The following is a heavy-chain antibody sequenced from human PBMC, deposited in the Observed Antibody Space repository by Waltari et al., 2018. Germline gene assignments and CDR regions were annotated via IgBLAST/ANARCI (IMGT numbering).Heavy chain of an antibody. Sequence: QVQLVQSGAEVKKPGASAKVSCKASGYTFTSYYMHWVRQAPGQGLEWMGIINPGGGSTSYAQKFQGRVTMTRYTSTSTVYMELSSLRSEDTAVYYCARAARLFNIYFDYWGQGTLVTVSS. D-gene: IGHD6-6*01. CDR1: GYTFTSYY. CDR2: INPGGGST. CDR3: ARAARLFNIYFDY. J-gene: IGHJ4*02. V-gene: IGHV1-46*03.